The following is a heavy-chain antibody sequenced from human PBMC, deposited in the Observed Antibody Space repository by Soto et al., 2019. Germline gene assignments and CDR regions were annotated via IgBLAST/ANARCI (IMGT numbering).Heavy chain of an antibody. Sequence: SETLSLTCTVSGGSISSYYWSWIRQPPGKGLEWIGYIYYSGSTNYNPSLKSRVTISVDTSKNQFSLKLSSVTAADTAVYYCARDQGYSYGLYYYYGMDVWGQGTTVTVSS. J-gene: IGHJ6*02. CDR3: ARDQGYSYGLYYYYGMDV. CDR2: IYYSGST. D-gene: IGHD5-18*01. V-gene: IGHV4-59*01. CDR1: GGSISSYY.